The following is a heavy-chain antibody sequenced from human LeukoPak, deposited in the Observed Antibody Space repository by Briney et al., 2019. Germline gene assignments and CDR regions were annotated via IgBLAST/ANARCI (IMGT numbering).Heavy chain of an antibody. CDR1: GGSISSYY. CDR2: IYTSGST. D-gene: IGHD6-13*01. Sequence: SETLSLTCTVSGGSISSYYWSWIRQPAGKGLEWIGRIYTSGSTNYNPSLKSRVTISVDTSKNQFSLKLSSVTAADTAVYYCARGGRFKYSSSRQIDYWGQGTLVTVSS. CDR3: ARGGRFKYSSSRQIDY. J-gene: IGHJ4*02. V-gene: IGHV4-4*07.